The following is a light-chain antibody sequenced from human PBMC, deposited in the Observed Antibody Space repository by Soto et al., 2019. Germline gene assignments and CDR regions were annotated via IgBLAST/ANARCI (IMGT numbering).Light chain of an antibody. J-gene: IGKJ1*01. CDR1: QSVLYSFNNNNY. CDR2: WAS. CDR3: QQYYDTPAT. Sequence: IVMTQSPDSLAVSLGERATINCKSSQSVLYSFNNNNYLAWYQQKPGQPPKLLIYWASTRESGVPDRFSGSGSGTDFTLTISSLQAEDVAVYYCQQYYDTPATFGQGTKVEIK. V-gene: IGKV4-1*01.